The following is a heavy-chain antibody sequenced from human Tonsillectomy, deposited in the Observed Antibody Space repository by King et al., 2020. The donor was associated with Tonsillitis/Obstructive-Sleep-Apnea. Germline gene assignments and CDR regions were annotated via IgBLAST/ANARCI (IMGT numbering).Heavy chain of an antibody. V-gene: IGHV3-49*04. J-gene: IGHJ4*02. Sequence: QLVQSGGGLVQPGRSLRLSCTASGFTFGDYAMSWVRQAPGKGLEWVGFIRSKAYGGTTEYAASVKGRFTISRDDSKSIDYLQMNSLKTEDTAVYYCTSEGIAVAGWVGFDYWGQGTLVTVSS. CDR1: GFTFGDYA. CDR2: IRSKAYGGTT. CDR3: TSEGIAVAGWVGFDY. D-gene: IGHD6-19*01.